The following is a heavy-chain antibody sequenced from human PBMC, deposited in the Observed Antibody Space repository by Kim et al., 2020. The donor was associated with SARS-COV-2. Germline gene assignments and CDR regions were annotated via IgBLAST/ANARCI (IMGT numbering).Heavy chain of an antibody. CDR3: ARYYYDSSGYLTGSQPFDY. Sequence: SETLSLTCTVSGGSISSYYWSWIRQPPGKGLEWIGYIYYSGSTNYNPSLKSRVTISVDTSKNQFSLKLSSVTAADTAVYYCARYYYDSSGYLTGSQPFDYWGQGTLVTVSS. CDR1: GGSISSYY. D-gene: IGHD3-22*01. CDR2: IYYSGST. V-gene: IGHV4-59*13. J-gene: IGHJ4*02.